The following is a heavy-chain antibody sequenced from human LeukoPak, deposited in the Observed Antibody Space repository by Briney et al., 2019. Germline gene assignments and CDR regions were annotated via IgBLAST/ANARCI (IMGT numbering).Heavy chain of an antibody. CDR1: GYTFTELS. CDR3: ATVPGVGVMLPFPYYYGMDV. V-gene: IGHV1-24*01. CDR2: FDTDDGET. Sequence: GASVKVSCKVSGYTFTELSIPWGRQAPGQGLEWKGGFDTDDGETIYAQKFQVRVPMTTDTSTGTAYMELSSMRSEDTAVSYCATVPGVGVMLPFPYYYGMDVWGEGDTVSVSS. J-gene: IGHJ6*04. D-gene: IGHD3-16*01.